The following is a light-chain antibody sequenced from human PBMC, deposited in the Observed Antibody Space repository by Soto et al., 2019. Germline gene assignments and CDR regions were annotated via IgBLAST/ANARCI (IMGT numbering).Light chain of an antibody. CDR3: QQCYMGWT. J-gene: IGKJ1*01. CDR2: YAS. V-gene: IGKV1-5*01. CDR1: QSIGRF. Sequence: DIQMTQSPSTLSASVGDRVTITCRASQSIGRFLAWYQHQPGKAPKLLIYYASTLESGVPSRFSGTGSGTEFTFSITSLQPEDFGTYYCQQCYMGWTFGQGTKVDFK.